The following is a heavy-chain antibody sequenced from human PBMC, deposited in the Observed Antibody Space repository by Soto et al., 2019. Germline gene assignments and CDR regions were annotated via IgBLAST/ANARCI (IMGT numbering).Heavy chain of an antibody. V-gene: IGHV1-69*13. CDR1: GGTFSSYA. D-gene: IGHD6-19*01. CDR2: IIPIFGTA. J-gene: IGHJ4*02. Sequence: SVKVSCKASGGTFSSYAISWVRQAPGQGLEWMGGIIPIFGTANYAQKFQGRVTITADESTSTAYMELSSLRSEDTAVYYCARDLGIAVAGTFKGFDYWGQGTLVTVSS. CDR3: ARDLGIAVAGTFKGFDY.